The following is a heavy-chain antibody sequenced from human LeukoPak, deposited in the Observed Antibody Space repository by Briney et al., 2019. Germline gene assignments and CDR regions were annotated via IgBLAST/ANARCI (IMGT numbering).Heavy chain of an antibody. V-gene: IGHV4-4*02. CDR1: GGSISTTNW. Sequence: SGTLSLTCGESGGSISTTNWWTWVRQPPGEGLEWIGEVHLSGRTHYNPSLESRVTMSVDMSENHISLRLTSVTAADTAVYYCAREGGPYRPLDYSGQGTLVTVSS. J-gene: IGHJ4*02. CDR3: AREGGPYRPLDY. CDR2: VHLSGRT.